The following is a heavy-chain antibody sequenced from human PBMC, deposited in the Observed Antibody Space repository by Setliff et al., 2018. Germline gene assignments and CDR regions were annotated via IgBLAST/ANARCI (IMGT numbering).Heavy chain of an antibody. V-gene: IGHV4-59*08. J-gene: IGHJ6*03. CDR2: IYSSGSI. Sequence: SETLSLTCNVSGGPISGYYWSWIRQPPGKGLEWIGNIYSSGSIKYNPSLRSRVTISVDTVKNQFSLRLSSLTAADTAVYYCARAPDSGTYYNLYPYYNDVWGKGTTVTVS. D-gene: IGHD1-26*01. CDR1: GGPISGYY. CDR3: ARAPDSGTYYNLYPYYNDV.